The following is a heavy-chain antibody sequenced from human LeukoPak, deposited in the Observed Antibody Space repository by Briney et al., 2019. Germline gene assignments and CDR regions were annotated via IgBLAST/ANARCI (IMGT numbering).Heavy chain of an antibody. J-gene: IGHJ4*02. D-gene: IGHD6-19*01. CDR3: ARVKGSGWYEVDY. Sequence: GGSLRLSCAASGFIFSSYEMNWVRQAPGKGLEWVSYISSGDTTIYYADSVKGRFTISRDNVKNSLYLQVNSLSAEDTGIYYCARVKGSGWYEVDYWGQGTLVTVSS. CDR2: ISSGDTTI. V-gene: IGHV3-48*03. CDR1: GFIFSSYE.